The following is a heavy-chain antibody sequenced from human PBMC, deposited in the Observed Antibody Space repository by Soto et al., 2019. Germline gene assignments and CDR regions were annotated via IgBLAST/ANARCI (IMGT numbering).Heavy chain of an antibody. V-gene: IGHV4-59*01. J-gene: IGHJ6*02. D-gene: IGHD3-10*02. CDR3: ASVRSVGVGYYYYGMDF. CDR2: IYYSGST. CDR1: GGSISSYY. Sequence: SETLSLTCTVSGGSISSYYWSWIRQPSGKGREWIGYIYYSGSTNYNPSLKRRLTISLDTSKNQFSLKLSSVTAAGTAVYYCASVRSVGVGYYYYGMDFWGRGATVIGSS.